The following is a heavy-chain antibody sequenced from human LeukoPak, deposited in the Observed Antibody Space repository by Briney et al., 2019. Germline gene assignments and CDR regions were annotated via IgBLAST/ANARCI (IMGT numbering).Heavy chain of an antibody. D-gene: IGHD1-26*01. CDR3: ARGEYYYGMDI. CDR2: TSYDGSNK. Sequence: GGSLRLSCAASGFTFVDYAMHWVRQAPGKGLEWVAVTSYDGSNKAYADSVKGRFTISRDNSKNTLFLQMDSLRTDDTAIYYCARGEYYYGMDIWGQGTTVTVSS. V-gene: IGHV3-30*04. J-gene: IGHJ6*02. CDR1: GFTFVDYA.